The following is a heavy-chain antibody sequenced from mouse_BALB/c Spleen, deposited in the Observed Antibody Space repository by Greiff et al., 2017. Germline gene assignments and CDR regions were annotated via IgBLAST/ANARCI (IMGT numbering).Heavy chain of an antibody. CDR1: GYTFSSYW. J-gene: IGHJ3*01. V-gene: IGHV1-9*01. Sequence: QVQLKQSGAELMKPGASVKISCKATGYTFSSYWIEWVKQRPGHGLEWIGEILPGSGSTNYNEKFKGKATFTADTSSNTAYMQLSSLTSEDSAVYYCARGVRYLSYWGQGTLVTVSA. CDR3: ARGVRYLSY. CDR2: ILPGSGST. D-gene: IGHD1-1*01.